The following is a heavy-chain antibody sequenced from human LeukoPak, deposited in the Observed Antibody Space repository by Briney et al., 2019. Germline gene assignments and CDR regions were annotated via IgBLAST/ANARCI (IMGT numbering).Heavy chain of an antibody. Sequence: GASVKVSCKASGIIFSSYGISWLRQAPGHGLEWMGGIIPMFDSANYAQKFQGRVTMTRDMSTSTVYMELSSLRSEDTAVYYCARGPYDSSGYYIGRPEFDYWGQGTLVTVSS. CDR2: IIPMFDSA. V-gene: IGHV1-69*05. D-gene: IGHD3-22*01. CDR3: ARGPYDSSGYYIGRPEFDY. CDR1: GIIFSSYG. J-gene: IGHJ4*02.